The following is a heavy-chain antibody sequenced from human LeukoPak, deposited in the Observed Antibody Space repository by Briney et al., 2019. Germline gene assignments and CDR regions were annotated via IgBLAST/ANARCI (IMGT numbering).Heavy chain of an antibody. CDR2: IYYSGST. Sequence: SETLSLTCALSRDSISGNYWTWIRQPPGKRLEWIGYIYYSGSTNYNAFLKSRVTISVDTSKNQFSLKLSSVTAADTAVYYCARLGDGDNLRYFDYWGQGTLVTVSS. CDR1: RDSISGNY. V-gene: IGHV4-59*08. CDR3: ARLGDGDNLRYFDY. J-gene: IGHJ4*02. D-gene: IGHD5-24*01.